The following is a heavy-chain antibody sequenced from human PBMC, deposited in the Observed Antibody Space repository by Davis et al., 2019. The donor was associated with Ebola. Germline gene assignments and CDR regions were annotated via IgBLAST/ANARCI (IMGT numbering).Heavy chain of an antibody. Sequence: GESLKISCAASGFTFSSYAMHWVRQAPGKGLEWVAVISYDGSNKYYADSVKGRFTISRDNSKNTLYLQMNSLRAEDTAVYYCARDLGRHTGKLHLGELSFKPLVSYGMDVWGQGTTVTVSS. CDR2: ISYDGSNK. CDR1: GFTFSSYA. V-gene: IGHV3-30-3*01. J-gene: IGHJ6*02. CDR3: ARDLGRHTGKLHLGELSFKPLVSYGMDV. D-gene: IGHD3-16*02.